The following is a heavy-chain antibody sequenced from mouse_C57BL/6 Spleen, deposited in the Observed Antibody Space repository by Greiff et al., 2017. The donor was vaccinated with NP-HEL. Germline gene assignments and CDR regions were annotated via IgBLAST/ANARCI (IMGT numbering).Heavy chain of an antibody. CDR2: IYPSDSAT. CDR3: ARDSNYPFYYAMDY. V-gene: IGHV1-61*01. Sequence: QVQLQQPGAELVRPGSSVKLSCKASGYTFTSYWMDWVKQRPGQGLEWIGNIYPSDSATHYNQKFKDKATLTVDKSSSTAYMELARLTSEDSAVYYCARDSNYPFYYAMDYWGQGTSVTVSS. CDR1: GYTFTSYW. D-gene: IGHD2-5*01. J-gene: IGHJ4*01.